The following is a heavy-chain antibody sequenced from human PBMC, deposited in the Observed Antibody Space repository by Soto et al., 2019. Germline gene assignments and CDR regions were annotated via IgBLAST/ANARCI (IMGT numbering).Heavy chain of an antibody. D-gene: IGHD3-22*01. V-gene: IGHV4-31*03. CDR3: AREDHDSSGYYFQH. J-gene: IGHJ1*01. CDR1: GGSISSGGYY. CDR2: IYYSGST. Sequence: QVQLQESGPGLVKPSQTLSLTCTVSGGSISSGGYYWSWIRQHPGKGLEWIGYIYYSGSTYYNPSLRSRVTISVDTSKNQFSLKLSSVTAADTAVYYCAREDHDSSGYYFQHWGQGTLVTVSS.